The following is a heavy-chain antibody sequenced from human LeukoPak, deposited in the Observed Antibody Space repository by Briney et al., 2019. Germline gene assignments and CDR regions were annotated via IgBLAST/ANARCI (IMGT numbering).Heavy chain of an antibody. CDR1: GGSISSGGYS. D-gene: IGHD3-3*01. J-gene: IGHJ4*02. V-gene: IGHV4-30-2*01. CDR2: IYHSGST. Sequence: PSETLSLTCAVSGGSISSGGYSWSWTRQPPGKGLEWIGYIYHSGSTYYNPSLKSRVTISVDRSKNQFSLKLSSVTAADTAVYYCARSPYDFWSGYYLSYYFDYWGQGTLVTVSS. CDR3: ARSPYDFWSGYYLSYYFDY.